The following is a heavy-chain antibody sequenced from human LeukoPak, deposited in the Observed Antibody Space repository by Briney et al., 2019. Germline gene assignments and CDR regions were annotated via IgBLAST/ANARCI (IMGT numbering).Heavy chain of an antibody. CDR3: ARGDGYNYDFDY. Sequence: GGSLRLSCAASGFTFSSYSMNWVRQAPGKGLEWVSSISSSSSYIYYADSVKGRFTISRDNAKNSLYLQMNSLRAEDTAVYYCARGDGYNYDFDYWGQGTLVTVSS. V-gene: IGHV3-21*04. D-gene: IGHD5-24*01. CDR2: ISSSSSYI. J-gene: IGHJ4*02. CDR1: GFTFSSYS.